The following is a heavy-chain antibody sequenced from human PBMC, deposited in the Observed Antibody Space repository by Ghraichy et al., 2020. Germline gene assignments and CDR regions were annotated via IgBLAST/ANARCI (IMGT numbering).Heavy chain of an antibody. CDR1: KFTFSSYS. Sequence: LSLTCAASKFTFSSYSMNWVRQAPGKGLEWVSYISSSSSTIYYADSVKGRFTISRDNAKNSLYLQMNSLRVEDTAVYYCASSGSGSYHFDYWGQGTLVTVSS. J-gene: IGHJ4*02. CDR2: ISSSSSTI. CDR3: ASSGSGSYHFDY. D-gene: IGHD3-10*01. V-gene: IGHV3-48*01.